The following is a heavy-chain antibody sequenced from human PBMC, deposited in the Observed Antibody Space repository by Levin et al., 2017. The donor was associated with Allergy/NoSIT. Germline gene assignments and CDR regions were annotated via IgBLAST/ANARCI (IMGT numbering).Heavy chain of an antibody. J-gene: IGHJ4*02. D-gene: IGHD1-26*01. V-gene: IGHV3-48*02. Sequence: GGSLRLSCAVSGFTLNTYSMNWVRQAPGKGLEWVSYINSGRGTIHYADSVKGRFTISGDNVNSLYLQMNSLRDEDTAVYYCARGRPGNYFDYWGQGTLVTVSS. CDR3: ARGRPGNYFDY. CDR1: GFTLNTYS. CDR2: INSGRGTI.